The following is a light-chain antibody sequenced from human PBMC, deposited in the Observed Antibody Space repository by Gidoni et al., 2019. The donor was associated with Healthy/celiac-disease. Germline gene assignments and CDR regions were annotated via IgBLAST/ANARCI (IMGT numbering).Light chain of an antibody. J-gene: IGKJ2*01. Sequence: EIVMTQSPATLSVSPGERATLSRRASQSVSSNLAGYQQKPGQAPRLLIYGAATRATGTPARFSGSGSGTEFTLTISSLQSEDFAVYYCQQYNNWPQTFGQGTKLEIK. CDR3: QQYNNWPQT. CDR2: GAA. V-gene: IGKV3-15*01. CDR1: QSVSSN.